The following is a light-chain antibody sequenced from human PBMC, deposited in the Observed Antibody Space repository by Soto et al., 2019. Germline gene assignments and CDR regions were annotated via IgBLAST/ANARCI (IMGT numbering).Light chain of an antibody. Sequence: QSVLTQPPSTTGTPGQRVTISCSGRTSNIGYNFVYWYQHLPGTAPKLLIYRNDERPSRVPDRFSGSKSGTSASLAISGLRSEDDADYYCAAWDGILSAWVFGGGTKLTVL. CDR1: TSNIGYNF. V-gene: IGLV1-47*01. CDR3: AAWDGILSAWV. J-gene: IGLJ3*02. CDR2: RND.